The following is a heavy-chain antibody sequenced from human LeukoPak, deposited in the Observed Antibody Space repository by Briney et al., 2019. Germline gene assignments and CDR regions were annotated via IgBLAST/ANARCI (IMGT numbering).Heavy chain of an antibody. D-gene: IGHD3-10*01. V-gene: IGHV1-8*01. Sequence: GASVKVSCKASGYTFTSYDINWVRQATAQGLEWMGWMNPNSGNTGNEQKFQGRVTMTGNTSISTAYMELSSLRSEDTAVYYCARGRRDSRQFDYWGQGTLVTVSS. CDR1: GYTFTSYD. CDR2: MNPNSGNT. CDR3: ARGRRDSRQFDY. J-gene: IGHJ4*02.